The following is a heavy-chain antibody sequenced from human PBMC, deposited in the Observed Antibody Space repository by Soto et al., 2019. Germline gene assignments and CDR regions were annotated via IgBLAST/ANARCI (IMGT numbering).Heavy chain of an antibody. CDR3: AREYSAYHYHVDF. Sequence: QVQLVESGGALVKPGGSLRLSCAASGFTFSDYFMTWIRQAPGEGLEWVAYISTSARIINYADSVKGRFTISRDNAKNSLYLQMNSLRAEDTAVYFCAREYSAYHYHVDFWGQGTVGTVSS. CDR1: GFTFSDYF. D-gene: IGHD4-4*01. J-gene: IGHJ4*02. CDR2: ISTSARII. V-gene: IGHV3-11*01.